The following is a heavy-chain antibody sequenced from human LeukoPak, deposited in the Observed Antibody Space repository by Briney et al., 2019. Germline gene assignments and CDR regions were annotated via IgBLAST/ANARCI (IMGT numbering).Heavy chain of an antibody. CDR2: IYYSGCT. Sequence: PSETLSLTCTVSGGSISSSNYYWGWIRQPPGKGLEWIGSIYYSGCTYYNPSLERRVTISVDTSTSQFSLKLICVTAADTAVLYCARHRGCSGGSCYLYFDYWGQGTLVTVSS. V-gene: IGHV4-39*01. CDR1: GGSISSSNYY. CDR3: ARHRGCSGGSCYLYFDY. D-gene: IGHD2-15*01. J-gene: IGHJ4*02.